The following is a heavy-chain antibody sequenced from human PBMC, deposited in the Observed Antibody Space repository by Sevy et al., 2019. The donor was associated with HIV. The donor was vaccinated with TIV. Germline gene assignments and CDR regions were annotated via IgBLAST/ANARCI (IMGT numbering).Heavy chain of an antibody. CDR2: ISGSGGST. CDR3: AKDRYSSGWAFDI. Sequence: GGSLRLSCAASGFTFSRYAMNWVRQAPGKGLEWVSAISGSGGSTYYADSVKGRFTISRDNSKNTLYLQMNSLRAEDTAVYYCAKDRYSSGWAFDIWGQGTMVTVSS. V-gene: IGHV3-23*01. J-gene: IGHJ3*02. CDR1: GFTFSRYA. D-gene: IGHD6-19*01.